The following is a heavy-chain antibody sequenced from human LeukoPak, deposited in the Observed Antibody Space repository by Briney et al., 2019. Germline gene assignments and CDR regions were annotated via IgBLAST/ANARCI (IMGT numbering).Heavy chain of an antibody. CDR1: GFTVSTNS. V-gene: IGHV3-53*01. D-gene: IGHD4-17*01. Sequence: GGSLRLSCTVSGFTVSTNSMSWVRQTPGKGLEWVSFIYSGGSTHYSDSVKGRFTISRDNSKNTLYLQMNSLRAEDTAVYYCATNYGDYGGYFDYWGQGTLVTVPS. CDR2: IYSGGST. J-gene: IGHJ4*02. CDR3: ATNYGDYGGYFDY.